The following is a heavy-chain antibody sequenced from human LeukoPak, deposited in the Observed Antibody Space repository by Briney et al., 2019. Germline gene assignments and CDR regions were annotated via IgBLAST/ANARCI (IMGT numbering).Heavy chain of an antibody. Sequence: ASVKVSCNASGYTFTEYYMHWVRQAPGQGLEWMGWINPNSGGANYAEKCQGRVTMTRDTSISTAYMELSRLRYDDTALYYCARGQSLNDYWGQGTLVTVSS. CDR2: INPNSGGA. J-gene: IGHJ4*02. V-gene: IGHV1-2*02. CDR1: GYTFTEYY. CDR3: ARGQSLNDY.